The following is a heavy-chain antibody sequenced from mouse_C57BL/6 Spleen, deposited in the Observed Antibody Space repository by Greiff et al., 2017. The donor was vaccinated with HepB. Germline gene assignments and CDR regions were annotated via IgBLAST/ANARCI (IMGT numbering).Heavy chain of an antibody. CDR3: ARYDGYYLYFDY. Sequence: DVKLQESGPELVKPGASVKISCKASGYSFTGYYMNWVKQSPEKSLEWIGEINPSTGGTTYNQKFKAKATLTVDKSSSTAYMQLKSLTSEDSAVYYCARYDGYYLYFDYWGQGTTLTVSS. CDR1: GYSFTGYY. V-gene: IGHV1-42*01. D-gene: IGHD2-3*01. CDR2: INPSTGGT. J-gene: IGHJ2*01.